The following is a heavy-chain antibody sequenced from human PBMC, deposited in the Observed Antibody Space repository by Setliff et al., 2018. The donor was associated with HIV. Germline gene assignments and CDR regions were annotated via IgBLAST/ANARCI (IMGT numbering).Heavy chain of an antibody. D-gene: IGHD3-22*01. J-gene: IGHJ4*02. CDR1: GGTFTRNC. CDR2: IVPILNTG. Sequence: SVKVSCKVSGGTFTRNCISWVRQAPGQGLEWMGGIVPILNTGNYAPKFQGRVTITADESTTTAYMELSSLRSEDTAVYYCARIPNHSSGFDYWGQGTPVTVSS. CDR3: ARIPNHSSGFDY. V-gene: IGHV1-69*13.